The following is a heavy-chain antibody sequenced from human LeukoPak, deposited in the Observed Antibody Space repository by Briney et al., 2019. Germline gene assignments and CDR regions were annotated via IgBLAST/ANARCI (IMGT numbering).Heavy chain of an antibody. J-gene: IGHJ5*02. V-gene: IGHV4-39*07. CDR3: ARSGRYFSGIRFDP. CDR1: GGSISSSSYY. D-gene: IGHD3-10*01. CDR2: IYYSGSA. Sequence: PSETLSLTCTVSGGSISSSSYYWGWIRQPPGKGLEWIGSIYYSGSAYYNPSLKSRVTISVDTSKNQFSLKLSSVTAADTAVYYCARSGRYFSGIRFDPWGQGTLVTVSS.